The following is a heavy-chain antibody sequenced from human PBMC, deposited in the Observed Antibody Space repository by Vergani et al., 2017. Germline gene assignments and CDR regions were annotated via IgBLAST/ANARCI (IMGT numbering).Heavy chain of an antibody. Sequence: QVQLQESGPGLVKPSETLSLTCTVSGGSVSSGSYYWSWIRQPAGKGLEWIGYIYYSGSTNYNPSLKSRVTISVDTSKNQFSLKLSSVTAADTAVYYCARGGGGSCYGFKCAGAFDIWGQGTMVTVSS. D-gene: IGHD2-15*01. J-gene: IGHJ3*02. CDR2: IYYSGST. CDR3: ARGGGGSCYGFKCAGAFDI. CDR1: GGSVSSGSYY. V-gene: IGHV4-61*10.